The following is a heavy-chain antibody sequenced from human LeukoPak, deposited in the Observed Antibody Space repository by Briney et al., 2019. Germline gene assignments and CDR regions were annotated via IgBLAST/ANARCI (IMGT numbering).Heavy chain of an antibody. CDR2: INHSGST. V-gene: IGHV4-39*07. D-gene: IGHD3-22*01. Sequence: PSETLSLTCTVSGGSISSSSYYWGWIRQPPGKGLEWIGEINHSGSTNYNPSLKSRVTISVDTSKNQFSLKLSSVTAADTAVYYCARPPYYYDSRNDAFDIWGQGTMVTVSS. J-gene: IGHJ3*02. CDR3: ARPPYYYDSRNDAFDI. CDR1: GGSISSSSYY.